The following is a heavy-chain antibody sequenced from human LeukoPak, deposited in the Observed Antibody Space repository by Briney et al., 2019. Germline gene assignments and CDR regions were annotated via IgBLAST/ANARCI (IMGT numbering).Heavy chain of an antibody. D-gene: IGHD4-17*01. V-gene: IGHV3-15*01. CDR1: GFTFSNAW. Sequence: GGSLRLSCAASGFTFSNAWMSWVRQAPGKGLEWVGRIKSNTDGGTTDYAAPVKGRFTISRDDSKNTLYLQMNSLRAEDTAVYYCARRAGEHSHPYDYWGQGTLVTVSS. J-gene: IGHJ4*02. CDR2: IKSNTDGGTT. CDR3: ARRAGEHSHPYDY.